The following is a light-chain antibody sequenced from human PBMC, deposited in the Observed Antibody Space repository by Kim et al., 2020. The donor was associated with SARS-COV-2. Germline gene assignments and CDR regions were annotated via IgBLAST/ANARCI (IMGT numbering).Light chain of an antibody. V-gene: IGLV4-69*01. CDR2: VKSDGSH. CDR3: QTWGTGWV. CDR1: SGHSSNA. Sequence: GTSVRLTCTLRSGHSSNANTWKQKQPEKGPSYLMKVKSDGSHSKGDGIPDSFSGSSAGAERYLIISSLQSEDETDYYCQTWGTGWVFGRGTQLTVL. J-gene: IGLJ3*02.